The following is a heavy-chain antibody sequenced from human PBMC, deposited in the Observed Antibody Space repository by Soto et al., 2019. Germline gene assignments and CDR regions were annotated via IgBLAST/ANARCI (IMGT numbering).Heavy chain of an antibody. D-gene: IGHD6-13*01. Sequence: EVQLVESGGGLVQPGGSLRLSCAASGFTFSDHYMDWVRQAPGKGLEWVGRTRNKANSYTTEYAASVKGRFTISRDDSKNSLYLQMNSLKTEDTAVYYCARGRGHQPGIAAAGLFDYWGQGTLVTVSS. CDR2: TRNKANSYTT. CDR1: GFTFSDHY. V-gene: IGHV3-72*01. CDR3: ARGRGHQPGIAAAGLFDY. J-gene: IGHJ4*02.